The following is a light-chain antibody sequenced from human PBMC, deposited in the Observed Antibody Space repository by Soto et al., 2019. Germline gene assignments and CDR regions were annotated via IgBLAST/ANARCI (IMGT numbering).Light chain of an antibody. J-gene: IGKJ1*01. V-gene: IGKV3-20*01. CDR3: QQYHTSPLV. Sequence: DIVLKRSPGALSLSREGGATLACRASQSVRSNYLAWYQQKPGQAPRLLIYGASSRATGIPDRFSGSGSGTDFTLTISRLEPEDVAVYYCQQYHTSPLVFGQGTRLIS. CDR2: GAS. CDR1: QSVRSNY.